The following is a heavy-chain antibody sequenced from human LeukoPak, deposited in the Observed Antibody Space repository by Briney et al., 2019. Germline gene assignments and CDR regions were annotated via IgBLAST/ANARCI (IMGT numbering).Heavy chain of an antibody. CDR1: GYTFTGYY. D-gene: IGHD1-14*01. Sequence: ASVKVSCKASGYTFTGYYMHWVRQAPGQGLERMGWMNPNSGNTGYAQKFRGRVTITRNTSISTAYMELSSLRSEDTAVYYCVVIPHAFDIWGQGTMVTVSS. CDR2: MNPNSGNT. J-gene: IGHJ3*02. CDR3: VVIPHAFDI. V-gene: IGHV1-8*03.